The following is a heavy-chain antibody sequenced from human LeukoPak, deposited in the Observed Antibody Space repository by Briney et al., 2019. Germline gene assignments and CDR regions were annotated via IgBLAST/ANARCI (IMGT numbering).Heavy chain of an antibody. CDR1: GGSISNNIYY. V-gene: IGHV4-39*01. J-gene: IGHJ4*02. CDR2: IYYSGST. Sequence: PSETLSLTCTVSGGSISNNIYYWGWIRQPPGKGLEWIGSIYYSGSTYYNPSLRSRVTISVDTSENQFSLKLSSVTAADTAVYYCARSSNYGDESPYYFDYWGQGTLVTVSS. D-gene: IGHD4-17*01. CDR3: ARSSNYGDESPYYFDY.